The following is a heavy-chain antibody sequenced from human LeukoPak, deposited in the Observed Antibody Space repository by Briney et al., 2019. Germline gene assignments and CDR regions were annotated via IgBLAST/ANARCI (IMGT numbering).Heavy chain of an antibody. CDR1: RFTFSSYA. Sequence: GGSLRLSCAASRFTFSSYAMSWVRQAPGKGLEWVSAISGSGGSSYYADSVKGRFTISRDNSKNTLYMQMNSLRAEDTAVYYCAKPSLVWFGELLEDYWGQGTLVTVSS. V-gene: IGHV3-23*01. CDR3: AKPSLVWFGELLEDY. D-gene: IGHD3-10*01. J-gene: IGHJ4*02. CDR2: ISGSGGSS.